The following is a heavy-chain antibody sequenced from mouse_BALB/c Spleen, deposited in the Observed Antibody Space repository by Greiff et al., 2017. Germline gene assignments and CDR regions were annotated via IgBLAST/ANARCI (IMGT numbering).Heavy chain of an antibody. D-gene: IGHD2-2*01. J-gene: IGHJ2*01. CDR1: GYTFTSYY. Sequence: VQLQQSGPELVKPGASVRISCKASGYTFTSYYIHWVKQRPGQGLEWIGWIYPGNVNTKYNEKFKGKATLTADKSSSTAYMQLSSLTSEDSAVYFCARRGYGYDEGFDYWGQGTTLTVSS. CDR3: ARRGYGYDEGFDY. V-gene: IGHV1S56*01. CDR2: IYPGNVNT.